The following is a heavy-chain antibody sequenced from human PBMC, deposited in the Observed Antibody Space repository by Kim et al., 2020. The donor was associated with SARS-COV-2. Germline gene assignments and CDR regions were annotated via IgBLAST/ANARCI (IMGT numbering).Heavy chain of an antibody. Sequence: SETLSLTCAVSGGSISSSNWWSWVRQPPGKGLEWIGEIYHSGSTNYKSSLKSRVTISVDKSKNKFSLKLSSVTAADTAVYYCARRRNTHYYYGMDVWGQGTTVTVSS. CDR1: GGSISSSNW. CDR2: IYHSGST. D-gene: IGHD3-16*02. CDR3: ARRRNTHYYYGMDV. V-gene: IGHV4-4*02. J-gene: IGHJ6*02.